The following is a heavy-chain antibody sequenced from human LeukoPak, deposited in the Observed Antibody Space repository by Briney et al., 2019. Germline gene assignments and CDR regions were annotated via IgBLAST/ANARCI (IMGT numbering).Heavy chain of an antibody. CDR1: GGSISSGDYY. CDR2: IYYSGST. Sequence: KSSQTLSLTCTVSGGSISSGDYYWSWIRQPPGKGLEWIGYIYYSGSTYYNPSLKSRVTISVDTSKNQFSLKLSSVTAADTAVYYCARDGVVVPASYAFDTWGQGTMVTVSS. D-gene: IGHD2-2*01. CDR3: ARDGVVVPASYAFDT. V-gene: IGHV4-30-4*01. J-gene: IGHJ3*02.